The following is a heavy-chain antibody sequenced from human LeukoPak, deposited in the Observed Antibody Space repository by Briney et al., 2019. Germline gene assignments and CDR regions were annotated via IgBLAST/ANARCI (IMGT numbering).Heavy chain of an antibody. CDR1: GFVFDDYA. V-gene: IGHV3-43D*03. CDR3: VKYTSPTYYGYFDS. D-gene: IGHD3-10*01. CDR2: ISWSGGT. J-gene: IGHJ4*02. Sequence: PGASLTLSCEPSGFVFDDYAMHWIRQAPGRGLEWVSVISWSGGTSYADSVKGRFTVSRDNTKNSLFLHMNSLRPNDTALYYCVKYTSPTYYGYFDSWGQGTLVTVSS.